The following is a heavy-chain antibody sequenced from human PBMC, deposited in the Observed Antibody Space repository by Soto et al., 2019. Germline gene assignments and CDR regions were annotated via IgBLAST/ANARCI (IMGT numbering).Heavy chain of an antibody. V-gene: IGHV3-15*07. CDR2: IKTKAGGGGA. J-gene: IGHJ5*02. D-gene: IGHD1-7*01. CDR3: TADRILVNYLWVGWFDT. CDR1: GFTFANTW. Sequence: EAQLVESGGGLVKPGESVRLACTGSGFTFANTWLNWVRQAPGKGLEWVGRIKTKAGGGGADYAPLVKGRFSVSRDDSIQTAYLQMNSLGVEDTAVYYCTADRILVNYLWVGWFDTWGQGALVTVSS.